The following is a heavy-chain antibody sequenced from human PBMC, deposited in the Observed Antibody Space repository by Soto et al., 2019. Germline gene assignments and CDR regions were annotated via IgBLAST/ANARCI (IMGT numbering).Heavy chain of an antibody. CDR1: GGSISSGGYY. D-gene: IGHD3-22*01. CDR2: IYYSGST. CDR3: ARVGRDSSGYHFDY. Sequence: SETLSLTCTVSGGSISSGGYYWSWIRQHPGKGLEWIGYIYYSGSTYYNTSLKSRVTISVDTSKNQFSLKLSSVTAADTAVYYCARVGRDSSGYHFDYWGQGTLVTVSS. J-gene: IGHJ4*02. V-gene: IGHV4-31*03.